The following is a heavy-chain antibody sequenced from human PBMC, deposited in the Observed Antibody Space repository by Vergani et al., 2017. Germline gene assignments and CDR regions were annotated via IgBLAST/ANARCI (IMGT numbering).Heavy chain of an antibody. D-gene: IGHD5-12*01. J-gene: IGHJ4*02. CDR3: TKGSRGYTGYFFDY. V-gene: IGHV3-23*01. CDR2: VSGSSATP. CDR1: GFTFSHYS. Sequence: EVQLLESGGGLVQPGGSLRLSCAASGFTFSHYSMNWVRQAPGKGLEWVSSVSGSSATPYYADSVKGRFIISRDNSKNTLHLQMNSLRADDTAVYYCTKGSRGYTGYFFDYWGQGTLATVSS.